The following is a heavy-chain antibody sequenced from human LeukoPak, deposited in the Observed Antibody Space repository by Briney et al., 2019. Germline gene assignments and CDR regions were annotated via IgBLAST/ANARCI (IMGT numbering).Heavy chain of an antibody. CDR2: TYYRSKWSN. J-gene: IGHJ4*02. CDR3: ARGGYYNSSGYYAFHY. Sequence: SPTLSLTFAISADSVSINSDAWIWLRQSPARGLVWLGSTYYRSKWSNDYAVSVKSRITINPDTSTNQFSLQLNSVTPEDTAVYYCARGGYYNSSGYYAFHYWGQGTLVTVSS. CDR1: ADSVSINSDA. V-gene: IGHV6-1*01. D-gene: IGHD3-22*01.